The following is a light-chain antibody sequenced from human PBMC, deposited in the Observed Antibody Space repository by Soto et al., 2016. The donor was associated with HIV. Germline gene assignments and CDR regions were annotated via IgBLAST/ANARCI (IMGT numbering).Light chain of an antibody. CDR2: DDD. CDR3: QVWDGDRDHVV. Sequence: SYVLTQPPSVSVAPGETATITCGGYKIGNKLVHWYRQRPGQAPVLAIYDDDDRPSGIPERFSGSNSGNTATLTINTVEAGDEADYYCQVWDGDRDHVVFGGGTKLNVL. CDR1: KIGNKL. V-gene: IGLV3-21*04. J-gene: IGLJ2*01.